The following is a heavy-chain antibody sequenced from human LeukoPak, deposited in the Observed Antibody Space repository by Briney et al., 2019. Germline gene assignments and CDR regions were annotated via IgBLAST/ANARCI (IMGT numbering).Heavy chain of an antibody. Sequence: SVKVSCKACGYTFTGYYMHWVRQAPGQGLEWMGWINPNSGGTNYAQKFQGRVTMTRDTSISTAYMELSRLRSDDTAVYYCARPRSIAARPSPRGWFDPWGQGTLVTVSS. V-gene: IGHV1-2*02. CDR1: GYTFTGYY. CDR2: INPNSGGT. J-gene: IGHJ5*02. D-gene: IGHD6-6*01. CDR3: ARPRSIAARPSPRGWFDP.